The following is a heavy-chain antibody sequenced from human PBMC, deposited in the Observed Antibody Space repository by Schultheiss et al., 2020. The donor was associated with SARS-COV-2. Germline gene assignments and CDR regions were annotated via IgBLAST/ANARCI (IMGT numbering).Heavy chain of an antibody. V-gene: IGHV3-21*01. J-gene: IGHJ4*02. D-gene: IGHD3-3*01. Sequence: GGSLRLSCAASGFTFSSYSMNWVRQAPGKGLEWVSSISSSSSYIYYADSVKGRFTISRDNSKNTLYLQMNSLRAEDTAVYYCARDRGLHYEIFGGFDYWGQGTLVTVSS. CDR3: ARDRGLHYEIFGGFDY. CDR2: ISSSSSYI. CDR1: GFTFSSYS.